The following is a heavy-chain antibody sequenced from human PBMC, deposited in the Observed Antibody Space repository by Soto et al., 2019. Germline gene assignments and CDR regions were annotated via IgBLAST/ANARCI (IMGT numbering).Heavy chain of an antibody. CDR1: GYSFTSYW. J-gene: IGHJ6*02. D-gene: IGHD2-2*02. CDR3: ARYQSCSSTSCYMNYYYYYGMDV. CDR2: IYPGDSDT. V-gene: IGHV5-51*01. Sequence: GESLKISCKGSGYSFTSYWIGWVRQMPGKGLEWMGIIYPGDSDTRYSPSFQGQVTISADKSISTAYLQWSSLKASDNAMYYCARYQSCSSTSCYMNYYYYYGMDVWGQGTTVTVSS.